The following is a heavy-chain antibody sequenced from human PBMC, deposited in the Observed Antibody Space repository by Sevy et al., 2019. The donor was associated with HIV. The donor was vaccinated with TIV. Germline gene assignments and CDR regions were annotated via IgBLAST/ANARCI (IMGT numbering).Heavy chain of an antibody. J-gene: IGHJ4*02. CDR2: ISSSSSYI. V-gene: IGHV3-21*01. Sequence: GESLKISCAASGFTFSSYSMNWVRQAPGKGLEWVSSISSSSSYIYYADSVKGRFTISRDNAKNSLYLQMNSLRAEDTAVYYCARAGTSGRDGYNYVDYWGQGTLVTGSS. CDR1: GFTFSSYS. CDR3: ARAGTSGRDGYNYVDY. D-gene: IGHD5-12*01.